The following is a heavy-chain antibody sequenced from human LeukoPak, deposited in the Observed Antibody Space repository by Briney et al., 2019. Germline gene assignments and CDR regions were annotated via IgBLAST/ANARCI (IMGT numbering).Heavy chain of an antibody. V-gene: IGHV5-51*01. CDR3: ARGHAESTRHAFDI. J-gene: IGHJ3*02. D-gene: IGHD2-2*01. CDR2: IYPGDSDT. Sequence: GESLKISCKGSGFRSTTYWIAWVRQMPGKGLEWMGIIYPGDSDTRYSPSFQGQVTISADKSISTAYLQWSSLKASDTAMYYCARGHAESTRHAFDIWGQGTMVTVSS. CDR1: GFRSTTYW.